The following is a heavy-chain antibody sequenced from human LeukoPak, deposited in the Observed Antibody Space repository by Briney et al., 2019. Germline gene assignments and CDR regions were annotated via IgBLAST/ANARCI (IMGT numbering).Heavy chain of an antibody. CDR1: GFTFSSYA. CDR2: ISSNGGTT. J-gene: IGHJ4*02. V-gene: IGHV3-64*02. CDR3: ARAASFDY. Sequence: SGGSLRLSCAASGFTFSSYAMHWVRQAPGKGLEYVSGISSNGGTTYDADSVKGRFTISRDNSKNTLYLQMGSLRADDMAVYYCARAASFDYWGQGTLVTVSS.